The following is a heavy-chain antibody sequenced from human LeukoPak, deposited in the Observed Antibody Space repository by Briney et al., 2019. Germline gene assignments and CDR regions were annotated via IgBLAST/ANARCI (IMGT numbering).Heavy chain of an antibody. D-gene: IGHD4-11*01. J-gene: IGHJ3*02. CDR1: GFTVTSNY. Sequence: GGSLRLSCEASGFTVTSNYMSWVRQAPGKGLEWVAFISYDGSNKYYADSVKGRFTISRDNSKNTLYLQMNSLRAEDTAVYYCARDSFDDPVDAFDIWGQGTMVTVSS. V-gene: IGHV3-30*03. CDR2: ISYDGSNK. CDR3: ARDSFDDPVDAFDI.